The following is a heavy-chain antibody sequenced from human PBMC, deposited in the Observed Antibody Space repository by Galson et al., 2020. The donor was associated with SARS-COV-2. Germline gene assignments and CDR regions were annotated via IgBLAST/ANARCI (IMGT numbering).Heavy chain of an antibody. CDR3: ATANGDFGNFTYYYYGMDI. V-gene: IGHV1-24*01. D-gene: IGHD4-17*01. J-gene: IGHJ6*02. Sequence: ASVKVSCKVSGYTLTELSMHWVRQAPGKGLEWMGGFDPEDGETIYAQKFQGRVTMTEDTSTDTAYMELSSLRSEDTAVYYCATANGDFGNFTYYYYGMDIWGQGTTVTVSS. CDR1: GYTLTELS. CDR2: FDPEDGET.